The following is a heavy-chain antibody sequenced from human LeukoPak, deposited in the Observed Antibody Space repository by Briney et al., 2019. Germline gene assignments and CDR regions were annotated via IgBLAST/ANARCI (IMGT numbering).Heavy chain of an antibody. CDR2: ISGSGGST. CDR1: GFTFSNYA. CDR3: AKDSTYCSGGSCYLPDTFDI. V-gene: IGHV3-23*01. D-gene: IGHD2-15*01. Sequence: PGGSLRLSCAASGFTFSNYAMSWVRQAPGKGLEWVSVISGSGGSTYYADSVKGRFTISRDNSKNTLYLQINSLRAEDTAVYYCAKDSTYCSGGSCYLPDTFDIWGLGTMVTVSS. J-gene: IGHJ3*02.